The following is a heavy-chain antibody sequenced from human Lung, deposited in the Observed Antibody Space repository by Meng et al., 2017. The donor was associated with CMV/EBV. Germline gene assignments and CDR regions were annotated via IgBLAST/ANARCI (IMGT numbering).Heavy chain of an antibody. V-gene: IGHV4-34*01. D-gene: IGHD3-3*01. CDR1: GGSFSGYC. CDR2: INHSGST. CDR3: ARGRYDFWSGYYRGYFDY. J-gene: IGHJ4*02. Sequence: SXTLSLXCAVYGGSFSGYCWSWIRQPPGKGLEWIGEINHSGSTNYNPSLKSRVTISVDTSKNQFSLKLSSVTAADTAVYYCARGRYDFWSGYYRGYFDYWGQGTLVTVSS.